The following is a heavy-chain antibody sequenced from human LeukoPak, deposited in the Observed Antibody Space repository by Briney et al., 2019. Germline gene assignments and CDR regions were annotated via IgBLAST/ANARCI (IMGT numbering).Heavy chain of an antibody. V-gene: IGHV3-23*01. CDR1: GFTFSSYT. D-gene: IGHD4-17*01. J-gene: IGHJ4*02. CDR2: ISGSGGST. Sequence: EGSLRLSCAASGFTFSSYTMSWVRQAPGKGLEWVSAISGSGGSTYYADSVKGRFTISRDNSKNTLYLQMNSLRAEDTAVYYCAKVDTFYGDYAIDYWGQGTLVTVSS. CDR3: AKVDTFYGDYAIDY.